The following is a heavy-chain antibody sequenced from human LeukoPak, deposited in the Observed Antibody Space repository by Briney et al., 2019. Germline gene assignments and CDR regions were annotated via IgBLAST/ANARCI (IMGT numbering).Heavy chain of an antibody. V-gene: IGHV1-24*01. CDR1: GYTLTELS. CDR3: ATMDVGFGEFHY. J-gene: IGHJ4*02. Sequence: ASVKVSCKVSGYTLTELSMHWVRQGPGKGLEWMGGFDPEDGETIYAQKFQGRVTMTEDTSTDTAYMELSSLRSEDTAVYYCATMDVGFGEFHYWGQGTLVTVSS. D-gene: IGHD3-10*01. CDR2: FDPEDGET.